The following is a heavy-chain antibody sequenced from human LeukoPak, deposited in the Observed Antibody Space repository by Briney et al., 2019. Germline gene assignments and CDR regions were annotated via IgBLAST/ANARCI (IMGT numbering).Heavy chain of an antibody. D-gene: IGHD2-2*01. J-gene: IGHJ5*02. V-gene: IGHV4-59*01. CDR1: GGSISSYY. CDR3: AREGPLPAQDSAEVGGWFDP. CDR2: IYYSGST. Sequence: PSETLSLTCTVSGGSISSYYWSWIRQPPGKGLEWIGYIYYSGSTNYNPSLKSRVTISVDTSKNQFSLKLSSVTAADTAVYYCAREGPLPAQDSAEVGGWFDPWGQGTLVAVSS.